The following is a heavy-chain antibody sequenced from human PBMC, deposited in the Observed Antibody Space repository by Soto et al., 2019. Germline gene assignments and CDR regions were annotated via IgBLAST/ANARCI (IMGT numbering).Heavy chain of an antibody. CDR1: GFTDSSKY. Sequence: VSLGLSCTSYGFTDSSKYMSWVRQAPGKGLEWVSVIYSGGSTYYADSVKGRFTISRDNSKNTLYLQMNSLRAEDTAVYYCARDTGSGWYWGNYYYGMDVWGQGTTVNVAS. CDR3: ARDTGSGWYWGNYYYGMDV. D-gene: IGHD6-19*01. V-gene: IGHV3-53*05. J-gene: IGHJ6*02. CDR2: IYSGGST.